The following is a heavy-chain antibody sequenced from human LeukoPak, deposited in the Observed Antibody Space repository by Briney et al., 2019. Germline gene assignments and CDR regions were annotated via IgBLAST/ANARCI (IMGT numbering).Heavy chain of an antibody. D-gene: IGHD6-13*01. V-gene: IGHV1-69*05. CDR2: IIPIFGTA. CDR1: GGTFSSYA. Sequence: SVKVSCKASGGTFSSYAISWVRQAPGQGLEWMGGIIPIFGTANYAQKFQGRVTITTDESTSTAYMELSSLRSEDTAVYYCARGPWQQLVLGAFDIWGQGTMVTVSS. J-gene: IGHJ3*02. CDR3: ARGPWQQLVLGAFDI.